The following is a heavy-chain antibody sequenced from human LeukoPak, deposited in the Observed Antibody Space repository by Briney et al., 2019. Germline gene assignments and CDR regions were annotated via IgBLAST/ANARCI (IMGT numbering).Heavy chain of an antibody. V-gene: IGHV1-2*02. J-gene: IGHJ5*02. D-gene: IGHD5-18*01. CDR2: INPHSGGT. Sequence: ASVKVSCKASGYTFRMYGISWLRQAPGQGLEWMGWINPHSGGTNFAQKFQGRLTLTRDTSINTAYMELSRLRTDDTAVYYCARVPTLQLWLPEARFDPWGQGTLVTVSS. CDR1: GYTFRMYG. CDR3: ARVPTLQLWLPEARFDP.